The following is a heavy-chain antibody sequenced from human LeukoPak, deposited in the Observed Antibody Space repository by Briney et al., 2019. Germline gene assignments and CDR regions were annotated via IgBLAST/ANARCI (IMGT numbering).Heavy chain of an antibody. CDR3: ARDLSSTPNWELDH. Sequence: ASVKFSCKASGYTFSGYFVHWVRQAPGQGLKWMGRINAGSGDTEFAQKFQGRVTMTRDTFVSTAYMEVSGLTSDDTAMYYCARDLSSTPNWELDHWGQGTLVTVSS. CDR2: INAGSGDT. D-gene: IGHD1-1*01. CDR1: GYTFSGYF. V-gene: IGHV1-2*06. J-gene: IGHJ4*02.